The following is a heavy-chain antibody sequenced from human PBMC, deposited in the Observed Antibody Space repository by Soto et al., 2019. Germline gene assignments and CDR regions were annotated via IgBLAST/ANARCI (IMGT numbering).Heavy chain of an antibody. CDR1: GGSISSYY. J-gene: IGHJ4*02. Sequence: QVQLRESGPGLVKPSETLSLTCTVSGGSISSYYWSWIRQPPGKGLEWIGYIYYSGSTNYNPSLKSRVTISVDKSKSQFSLKLSSVTASDTALYYCGRVSGVVSGSHDYWGQGTLVTVSS. CDR2: IYYSGST. CDR3: GRVSGVVSGSHDY. D-gene: IGHD3-10*01. V-gene: IGHV4-59*01.